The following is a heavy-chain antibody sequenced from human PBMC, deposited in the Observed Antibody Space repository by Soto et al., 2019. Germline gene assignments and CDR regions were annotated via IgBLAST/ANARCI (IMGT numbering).Heavy chain of an antibody. CDR1: GGSFSGYY. CDR2: INHSGST. J-gene: IGHJ5*02. Sequence: PSETLSLTCAVYGGSFSGYYWSWIRQPPGKGLEWIGEINHSGSTNYNPSLKSRVTISVDTSKNQFSLKLSSVTAADTAVYYCARGCLAAAHSNRKYTWFDPWGQGTLVTVSS. V-gene: IGHV4-34*01. CDR3: ARGCLAAAHSNRKYTWFDP. D-gene: IGHD6-13*01.